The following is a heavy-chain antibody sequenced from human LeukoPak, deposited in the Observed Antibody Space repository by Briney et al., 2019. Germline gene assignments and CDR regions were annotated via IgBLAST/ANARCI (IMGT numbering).Heavy chain of an antibody. CDR2: IYYGGST. D-gene: IGHD2-15*01. CDR1: GGSISSYF. CDR3: ARFCSGGSCPDV. J-gene: IGHJ6*02. V-gene: IGHV4-59*01. Sequence: SETLSLTCTVSGGSISSYFWTWIRQPPGKGLERIGNIYYGGSTRYNPSLKSRVSISVDTSKNQFSLKLTSVTAADTAVYYCARFCSGGSCPDVWGQGTTVSVSS.